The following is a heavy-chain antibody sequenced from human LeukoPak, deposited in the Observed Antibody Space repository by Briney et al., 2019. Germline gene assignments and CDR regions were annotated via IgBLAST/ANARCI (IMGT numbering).Heavy chain of an antibody. CDR2: IYTTGTT. D-gene: IGHD3-16*01. CDR1: SGSINSYY. V-gene: IGHV4-4*07. J-gene: IGHJ4*02. CDR3: ARHGYTASHYFLDY. Sequence: SETLSLTCTVSSGSINSYYWGWVRQPAGRGLEWIGRIYTTGTTHYNPSLKSRLAMSVDTSKRQFSLNLRSVTAADTAIYFCARHGYTASHYFLDYWGQGILVTVSS.